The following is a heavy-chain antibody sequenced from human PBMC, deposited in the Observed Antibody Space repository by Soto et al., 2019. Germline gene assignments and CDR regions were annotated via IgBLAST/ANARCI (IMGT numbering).Heavy chain of an antibody. CDR2: INAGNGNT. V-gene: IGHV1-3*01. J-gene: IGHJ3*02. CDR1: GYTFTSYA. CDR3: ARDLDVVVPAAPLPTTYQVPDDAFDI. D-gene: IGHD2-2*01. Sequence: ASVKVSCKASGYTFTSYAMHWVCQAPGQRLEWMGWINAGNGNTKYSQKFQGRVTITRDTSASTAYMELSSLRSEDTAVYYCARDLDVVVPAAPLPTTYQVPDDAFDIWGQGTMVTVSS.